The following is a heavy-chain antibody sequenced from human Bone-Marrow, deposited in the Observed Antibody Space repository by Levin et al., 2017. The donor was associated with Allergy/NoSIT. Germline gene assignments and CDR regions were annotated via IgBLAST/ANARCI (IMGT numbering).Heavy chain of an antibody. V-gene: IGHV3-15*01. CDR2: IKSKTDGGTT. CDR1: GFTFSNAW. Sequence: GGSLRLSCAASGFTFSNAWMSWVRQAPGKGLEWVGRIKSKTDGGTTDYAAPVKGRFTISRDDSKNTLYLQMNSLKTEDTAVYYCTTDYYYDSSGYYSQQAGSFDYWGQGTLVTVSS. J-gene: IGHJ4*02. D-gene: IGHD3-22*01. CDR3: TTDYYYDSSGYYSQQAGSFDY.